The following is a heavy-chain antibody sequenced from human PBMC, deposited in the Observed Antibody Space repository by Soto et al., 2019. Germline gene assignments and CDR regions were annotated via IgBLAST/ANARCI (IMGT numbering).Heavy chain of an antibody. J-gene: IGHJ4*02. CDR3: AKDRVYYYDSSGYFDY. D-gene: IGHD3-22*01. Sequence: QVQLVESGGGVVQPGRSPRLSCAASGFTFSSYGMHWVRQAPGKGLEWVAVISYDGSNKYYADSVKGRFTISRDNSKNTLYLQMNSLRAEDTAVYYCAKDRVYYYDSSGYFDYWGQGTLVTVSS. CDR2: ISYDGSNK. V-gene: IGHV3-30*18. CDR1: GFTFSSYG.